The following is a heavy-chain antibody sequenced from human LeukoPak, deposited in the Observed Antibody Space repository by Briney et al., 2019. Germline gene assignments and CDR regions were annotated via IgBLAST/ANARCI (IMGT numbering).Heavy chain of an antibody. CDR3: ARVAVRMVRGVTNAFDI. Sequence: SVEVSCKASGGTFSSYAISWVRQAPGQGLEWMGGIIPIFGTANYAQKFQGRVTITADKSTSTAYMELSSLRSEDTAVYYCARVAVRMVRGVTNAFDIWGQGTMVTVSS. CDR1: GGTFSSYA. V-gene: IGHV1-69*06. J-gene: IGHJ3*02. D-gene: IGHD3-10*01. CDR2: IIPIFGTA.